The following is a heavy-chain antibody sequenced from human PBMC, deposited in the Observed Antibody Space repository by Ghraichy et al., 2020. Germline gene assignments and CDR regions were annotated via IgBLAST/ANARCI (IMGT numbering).Heavy chain of an antibody. CDR2: ISSGSSSI. V-gene: IGHV3-11*01. CDR3: ARRSASGPYYPLYYFDH. J-gene: IGHJ4*02. Sequence: GGSLRLSCAASEFTFSDHSMSWIRQAPGKGLEWVSDISSGSSSIHYADSVKGRFTISRDNAKNSLYLQMNSLRAEDTAVYHCARRSASGPYYPLYYFDHWGQGTLVTVSS. CDR1: EFTFSDHS. D-gene: IGHD3-10*01.